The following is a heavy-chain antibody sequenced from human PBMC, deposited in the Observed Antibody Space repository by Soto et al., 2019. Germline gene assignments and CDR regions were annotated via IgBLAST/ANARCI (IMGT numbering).Heavy chain of an antibody. D-gene: IGHD6-13*01. J-gene: IGHJ6*02. CDR3: ARDHSSTYYYYGMDV. V-gene: IGHV1-69*13. Sequence: SVKVSCKASGGTFSSYAISWVRQAPGQGLKWMGGIIPIFGTANYAQKFQGRVTITADESTSTAYMELSSLRSEDTAVYYCARDHSSTYYYYGMDVWGQGTMVTVSS. CDR2: IIPIFGTA. CDR1: GGTFSSYA.